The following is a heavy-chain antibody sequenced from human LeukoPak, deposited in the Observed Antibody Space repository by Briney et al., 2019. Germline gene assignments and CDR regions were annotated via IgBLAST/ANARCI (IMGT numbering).Heavy chain of an antibody. D-gene: IGHD2-2*02. CDR2: IIPIFGTA. CDR1: GGTFSSYA. CDR3: ARRIVVPAAIPGITGTTFDP. Sequence: ASVKVSCKASGGTFSSYAISWVRQAPGQGLEWMGGIIPIFGTANYAQKFQGRVTITADESTSTAYMELSSLRSEDTAAYYCARRIVVPAAIPGITGTTFDPWGQGTLVTVSS. J-gene: IGHJ5*02. V-gene: IGHV1-69*13.